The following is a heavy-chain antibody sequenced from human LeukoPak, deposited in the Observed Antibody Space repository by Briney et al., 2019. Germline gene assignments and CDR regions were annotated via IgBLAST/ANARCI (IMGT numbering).Heavy chain of an antibody. V-gene: IGHV4-61*02. J-gene: IGHJ4*02. Sequence: SQTLSLTCTVSGGSISSGSYYWSWIRQPAGKGLEWIGRIYTSGSTNYNPSLKSRVTISVDTSKNQFSLKLSSVTAADTAVYYCASGRSIAAHLDYWGRGTLVTVSS. CDR3: ASGRSIAAHLDY. D-gene: IGHD6-6*01. CDR1: GGSISSGSYY. CDR2: IYTSGST.